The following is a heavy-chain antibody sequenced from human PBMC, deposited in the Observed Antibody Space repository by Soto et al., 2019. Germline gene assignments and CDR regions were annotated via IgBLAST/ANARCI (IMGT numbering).Heavy chain of an antibody. CDR3: AKILRGDLYYFDY. J-gene: IGHJ4*02. Sequence: GGSLRLSCAASGFTFSSYAMSWVRQAPGKGLEWVSAISGNGGSTYHADSVKGRFSISRDNSKNTLYLQMNSLRAEDTAVYYCAKILRGDLYYFDYWGQGTLVTVSS. D-gene: IGHD3-3*01. CDR2: ISGNGGST. CDR1: GFTFSSYA. V-gene: IGHV3-23*01.